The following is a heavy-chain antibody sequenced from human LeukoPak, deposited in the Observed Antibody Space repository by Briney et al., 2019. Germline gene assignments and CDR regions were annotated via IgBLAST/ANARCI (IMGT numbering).Heavy chain of an antibody. Sequence: GESLKISCKGSGYSFTSYWIGWVRQMPGKGLEWMGIIYPGDSDTRYSPSFQGQVTISADKSISTAYLQWSSLKASDTAMYYCASCYYYDSSGYLAFDIWGQGTMVTVSS. CDR1: GYSFTSYW. CDR3: ASCYYYDSSGYLAFDI. J-gene: IGHJ3*02. D-gene: IGHD3-22*01. V-gene: IGHV5-51*01. CDR2: IYPGDSDT.